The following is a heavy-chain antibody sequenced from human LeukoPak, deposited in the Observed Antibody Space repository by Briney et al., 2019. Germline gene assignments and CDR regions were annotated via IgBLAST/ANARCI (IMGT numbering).Heavy chain of an antibody. D-gene: IGHD5-18*01. J-gene: IGHJ6*02. Sequence: PGGSLRLSCAASGFTFSSYGMHWVRQAPGKGLEWVAVISYDGSNKYYADSVKGRFTISRDNSKNTLYLQMNSLRAEDTAVYYCAKAPRTGESGYSYDLYYYYYGMDVWGQGTTVTVSS. V-gene: IGHV3-30*18. CDR1: GFTFSSYG. CDR2: ISYDGSNK. CDR3: AKAPRTGESGYSYDLYYYYYGMDV.